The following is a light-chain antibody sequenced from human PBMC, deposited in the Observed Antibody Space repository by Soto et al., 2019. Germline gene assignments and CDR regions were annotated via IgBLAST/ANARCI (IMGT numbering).Light chain of an antibody. CDR1: SGHSDYA. CDR2: VTSDGSH. J-gene: IGLJ3*02. V-gene: IGLV4-69*01. CDR3: QAWGTGGV. Sequence: QSVLTQSPSASASPGASVKLTCTLSSGHSDYAIAWHQQQPEKGPRYLMKVTSDGSHTKGDRIPDRFSGSSSGADRYLTISSLRSDDEADYYCQAWGTGGVFGGGTKVTVL.